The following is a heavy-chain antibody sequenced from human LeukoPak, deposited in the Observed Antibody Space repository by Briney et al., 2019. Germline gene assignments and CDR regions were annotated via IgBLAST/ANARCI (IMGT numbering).Heavy chain of an antibody. Sequence: PGRSLRLSCAASGFTFSSYGMHWVRQAPGKGLEWVAVISYDGSNKYYADSVKGLFTISRDNSKNTLYLQMNSLRADDTAAYYCAKGITSNDAFDIWGQGTMVTVSS. CDR3: AKGITSNDAFDI. V-gene: IGHV3-30*18. CDR2: ISYDGSNK. CDR1: GFTFSSYG. D-gene: IGHD3-10*01. J-gene: IGHJ3*02.